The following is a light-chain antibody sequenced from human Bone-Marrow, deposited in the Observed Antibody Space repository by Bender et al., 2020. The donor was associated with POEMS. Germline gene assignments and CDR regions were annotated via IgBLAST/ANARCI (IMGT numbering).Light chain of an antibody. Sequence: QSVLTQPPSVSGTPGQSITISCIGTNTDIDTFDSISWYQQRPGEAPRLIIWDVTNRASGISDRVSGSKSGNTASLTISGLQTEDEAEYFCCSYAPVVSYVLFGGGTKLTVL. CDR3: CSYAPVVSYVL. CDR2: DVT. J-gene: IGLJ2*01. CDR1: NTDIDTFDS. V-gene: IGLV2-14*03.